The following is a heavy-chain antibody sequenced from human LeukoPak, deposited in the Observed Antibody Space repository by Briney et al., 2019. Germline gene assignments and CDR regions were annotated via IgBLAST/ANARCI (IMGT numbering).Heavy chain of an antibody. CDR3: ARPTRYGTIDAFDI. D-gene: IGHD1-1*01. J-gene: IGHJ3*02. Sequence: GGSLRLSCAASGFTFSSYSMNWVRQAPGKGLEWVSYISSSSSYTNYADSVKGRFTISRDNAKNSLYLQMNSLRAEDTAVYYCARPTRYGTIDAFDIWGQGTMVTVSS. V-gene: IGHV3-21*05. CDR2: ISSSSSYT. CDR1: GFTFSSYS.